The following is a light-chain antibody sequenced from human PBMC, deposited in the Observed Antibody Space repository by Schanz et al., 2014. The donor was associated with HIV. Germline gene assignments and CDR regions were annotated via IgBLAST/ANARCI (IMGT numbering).Light chain of an antibody. CDR2: ERT. J-gene: IGLJ1*01. Sequence: QSALAQPASVSGSPGQSITISCSGTSSDIGTYNYVSWYQQHPGKAPKLLISERTKRPSGVPDRFSGSTSGNTASLTISGLQAEDEADYYCCSYTTTSTYVFGAGTKLTVL. CDR3: CSYTTTSTYV. V-gene: IGLV2-14*01. CDR1: SSDIGTYNY.